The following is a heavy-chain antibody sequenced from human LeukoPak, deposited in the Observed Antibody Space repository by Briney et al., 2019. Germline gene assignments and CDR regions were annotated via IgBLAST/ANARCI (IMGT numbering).Heavy chain of an antibody. Sequence: GGSLRLSCAASGFTFSSYEMNWVRQAPGKGLEWVSYISSSGSTIYYADSVKGRFTISRDNAKNSLYLQMNSLRAEDTAVYYCARVFCSGGSSSFDYWGQGTLVTVSS. V-gene: IGHV3-48*03. CDR3: ARVFCSGGSSSFDY. CDR1: GFTFSSYE. D-gene: IGHD2-15*01. CDR2: ISSSGSTI. J-gene: IGHJ4*02.